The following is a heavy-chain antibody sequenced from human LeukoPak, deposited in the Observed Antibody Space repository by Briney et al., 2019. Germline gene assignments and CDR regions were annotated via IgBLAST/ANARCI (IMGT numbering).Heavy chain of an antibody. CDR1: GFNFSSYT. D-gene: IGHD3-22*01. J-gene: IGHJ3*01. CDR2: ISRTSTYK. V-gene: IGHV3-21*01. Sequence: GSLRLSCAASGFNFSSYTMHWVRQAPGKGLEWVSSISRTSTYKLFADSMKGRFTISRDNARSSLHLHMNSLRVEDTAVYYCARLNYFDSRGEGFDVWGLGTMVTVSS. CDR3: ARLNYFDSRGEGFDV.